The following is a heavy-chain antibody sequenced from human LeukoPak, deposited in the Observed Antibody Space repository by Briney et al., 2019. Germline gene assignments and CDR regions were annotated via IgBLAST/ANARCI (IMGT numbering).Heavy chain of an antibody. V-gene: IGHV3-11*04. CDR3: VRTHHPGGWFDP. CDR1: GFTFSDYY. J-gene: IGHJ5*02. CDR2: IIGSGSTI. D-gene: IGHD3-10*01. Sequence: GGSLRLSCAASGFTFSDYYMSWIRQAPGKGLEWVSYIIGSGSTIYYADSVKGRFTISRDNAKNSLYLQMNSLTAEDTAVHYCVRTHHPGGWFDPWGQGTLVTVSS.